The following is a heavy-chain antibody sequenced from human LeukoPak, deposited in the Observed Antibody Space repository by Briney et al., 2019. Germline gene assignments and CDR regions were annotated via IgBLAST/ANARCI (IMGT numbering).Heavy chain of an antibody. CDR2: IYYSGST. V-gene: IGHV4-31*03. CDR3: AREDPRGSPDY. CDR1: GGSISSGGYY. J-gene: IGHJ4*02. Sequence: SETLSLTCTVSGGSISSGGYYWSWIRQHPGKGLEWIGYIYYSGSTYYNPSLKSRVTISVDTSKNQFSLKLSSVTAADTAVCYCAREDPRGSPDYWGQGTLVTVSS. D-gene: IGHD2-15*01.